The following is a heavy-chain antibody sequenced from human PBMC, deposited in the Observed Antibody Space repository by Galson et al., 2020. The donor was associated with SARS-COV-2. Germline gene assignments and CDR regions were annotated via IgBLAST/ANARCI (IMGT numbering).Heavy chain of an antibody. CDR3: ARSLAETPPLYYYYYYMDV. Sequence: GGSLRLSCAASGFTFSGYWMNWVRQAPGQGLEWVANTKQDGSEKYYVDSVKGRFTISRDNAKNSLYLQMNSLRAEDTAVYYCARSLAETPPLYYYYYYMDVWGKGTTVTVSS. V-gene: IGHV3-7*01. CDR1: GFTFSGYW. CDR2: TKQDGSEK. J-gene: IGHJ6*03.